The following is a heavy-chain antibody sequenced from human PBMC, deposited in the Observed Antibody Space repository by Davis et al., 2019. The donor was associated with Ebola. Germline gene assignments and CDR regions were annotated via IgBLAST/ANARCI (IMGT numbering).Heavy chain of an antibody. D-gene: IGHD2-2*01. J-gene: IGHJ3*02. CDR3: ARGIVVVPAANPDAFDI. CDR1: GFTFSSYA. V-gene: IGHV3-30*14. CDR2: ISYDGSNK. Sequence: PGGSLRLSCAASGFTFSSYAMHWVRQAPGKGLEWVAVISYDGSNKYYADSVKGRFTISRDNSKNTLYLQMNSLRAEDTAVYYCARGIVVVPAANPDAFDIWGQGTMVTVSS.